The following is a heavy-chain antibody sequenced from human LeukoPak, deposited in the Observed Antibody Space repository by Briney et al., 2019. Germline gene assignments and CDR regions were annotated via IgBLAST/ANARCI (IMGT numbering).Heavy chain of an antibody. CDR1: GFTFSSYS. CDR3: ARDGVKQWLETPCFDH. J-gene: IGHJ4*02. V-gene: IGHV3-21*01. CDR2: ISSSSSYI. Sequence: GGSLRLSCAASGFTFSSYSMNWVRQAPGKGLEWVSSISSSSSYIYYADSVKGRFTISRDNAKNSLYLQMNSLRAEDTAVYYCARDGVKQWLETPCFDHWGQGTLVTVSS. D-gene: IGHD6-19*01.